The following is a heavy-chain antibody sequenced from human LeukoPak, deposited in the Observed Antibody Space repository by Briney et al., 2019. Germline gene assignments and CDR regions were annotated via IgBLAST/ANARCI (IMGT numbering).Heavy chain of an antibody. Sequence: ASVKVSCKASGYTFTSYDINWVRQATGQGLEWTGWMNPNSGNTGYAQKFQGRVTITRNTSISTAYMELSSLRSEDTAVYYCARECGDYLYYFDYWGQGTLVTVSS. D-gene: IGHD4-17*01. CDR3: ARECGDYLYYFDY. V-gene: IGHV1-8*03. J-gene: IGHJ4*02. CDR2: MNPNSGNT. CDR1: GYTFTSYD.